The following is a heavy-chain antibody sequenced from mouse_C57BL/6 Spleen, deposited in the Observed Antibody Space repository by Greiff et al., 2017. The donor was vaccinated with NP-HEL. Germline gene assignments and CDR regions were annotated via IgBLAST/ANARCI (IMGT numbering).Heavy chain of an antibody. V-gene: IGHV1-39*01. D-gene: IGHD1-1*01. J-gene: IGHJ4*01. CDR2: INPNYGTT. Sequence: VHVKQSGPELVKPGASVKISCKASGYSFTDYNMNWVKQSNGKSLEWIGVINPNYGTTSYNQKFKGKATLTVDQSSSTAYMQLNSLTSEDSAVYYCARWGTTVVANYAMDYWGQGTSVTVSP. CDR3: ARWGTTVVANYAMDY. CDR1: GYSFTDYN.